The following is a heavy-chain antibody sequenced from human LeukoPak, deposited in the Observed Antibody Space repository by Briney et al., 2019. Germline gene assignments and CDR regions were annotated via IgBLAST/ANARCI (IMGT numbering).Heavy chain of an antibody. CDR2: IKQDGSEQ. Sequence: PGGSLRLSCAASGFTFNTYWMSWVRQAPGKGPEWVANIKQDGSEQYYVDSVKGRFTIPRDNAKTSLFLQMNSLRADDTAVYYCARYHGGGWDVWGQGTTVTVSS. J-gene: IGHJ6*02. CDR3: ARYHGGGWDV. V-gene: IGHV3-7*01. CDR1: GFTFNTYW. D-gene: IGHD4-23*01.